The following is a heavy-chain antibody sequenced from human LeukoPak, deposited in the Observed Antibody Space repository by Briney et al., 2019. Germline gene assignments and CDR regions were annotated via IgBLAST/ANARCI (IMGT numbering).Heavy chain of an antibody. CDR2: INEEGSQK. CDR1: GFTFSDYW. J-gene: IGHJ4*02. D-gene: IGHD5-18*01. Sequence: GGSLRLSCAASGFTFSDYWMTWVRQAPGEGLEWVANINEEGSQKYYVDPVKGRFTLSRDNAWNSLSLQMNSLRAEDTAVYYCARDGYVGYIYGGADYWGQGSLVTVSS. CDR3: ARDGYVGYIYGGADY. V-gene: IGHV3-7*01.